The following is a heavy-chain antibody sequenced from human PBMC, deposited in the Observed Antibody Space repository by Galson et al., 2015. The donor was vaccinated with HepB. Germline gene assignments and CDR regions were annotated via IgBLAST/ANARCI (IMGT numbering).Heavy chain of an antibody. CDR3: AKEDVSPDY. Sequence: SLRLSCAASGFTFSSYGMHWVRQAPGKGLEWVAVISYDGSNKYYADSVKGRFTISRDNSKNTLYLQMNSLRAEDTAVYYCAKEDVSPDYWGQGTLVTVSS. CDR1: GFTFSSYG. V-gene: IGHV3-30*18. CDR2: ISYDGSNK. J-gene: IGHJ4*02.